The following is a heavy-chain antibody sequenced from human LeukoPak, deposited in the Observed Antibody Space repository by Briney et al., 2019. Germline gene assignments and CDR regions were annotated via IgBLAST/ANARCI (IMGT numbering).Heavy chain of an antibody. V-gene: IGHV3-73*01. J-gene: IGHJ4*02. CDR1: GFTFSGSA. CDR2: IRSKANSYAT. Sequence: GGSLKLSCPASGFTFSGSAMHWVRQASGKGLEWVGRIRSKANSYATAYAASVKGKFTISRDDSKNTAYLQMNSLKTEDTAVYYCTTSGLEWLSPNYYFDYWGQGTLVTVSS. D-gene: IGHD3-3*01. CDR3: TTSGLEWLSPNYYFDY.